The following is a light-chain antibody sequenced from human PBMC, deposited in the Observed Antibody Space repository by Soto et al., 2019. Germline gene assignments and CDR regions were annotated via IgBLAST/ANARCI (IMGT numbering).Light chain of an antibody. V-gene: IGLV2-23*02. Sequence: QSALTQPASVSGSPGQSITISCTGTSSDVGSYDLVSWYQQHPGNAPKLMIYEVNKRPSGVSNRFSGSKSGNTASLTISGLQAEDEADYYCCSYATTTLFGGGTK. CDR2: EVN. J-gene: IGLJ2*01. CDR1: SSDVGSYDL. CDR3: CSYATTTL.